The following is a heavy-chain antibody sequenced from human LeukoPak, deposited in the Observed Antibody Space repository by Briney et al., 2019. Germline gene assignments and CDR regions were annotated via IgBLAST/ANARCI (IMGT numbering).Heavy chain of an antibody. CDR1: GFTVSSNY. Sequence: PGGSLRLSCAASGFTVSSNYMSWVRQAPGKGLEWVSVIYSGGSTYYADSVKGRFTISRDNSKNTLYLQMNSLRAEDTAVYYCARDWSLTTFPDYWGQGTLVTVSS. CDR2: IYSGGST. D-gene: IGHD4/OR15-4a*01. CDR3: ARDWSLTTFPDY. J-gene: IGHJ4*02. V-gene: IGHV3-53*01.